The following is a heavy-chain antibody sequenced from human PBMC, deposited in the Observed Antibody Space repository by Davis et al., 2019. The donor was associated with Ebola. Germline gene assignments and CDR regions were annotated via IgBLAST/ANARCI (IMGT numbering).Heavy chain of an antibody. Sequence: GESLKISCGASGFPFSSTDMHWVRQTPGKGLEWVAHITPSGTVTHYADSVKGRFTISRDNVGNSLSLQMDSLKVGDTATYYCAQMHTGWRYFESWGQGTLVTVSS. CDR1: GFPFSSTD. V-gene: IGHV3-48*03. D-gene: IGHD6-19*01. CDR2: ITPSGTVT. J-gene: IGHJ4*03. CDR3: AQMHTGWRYFES.